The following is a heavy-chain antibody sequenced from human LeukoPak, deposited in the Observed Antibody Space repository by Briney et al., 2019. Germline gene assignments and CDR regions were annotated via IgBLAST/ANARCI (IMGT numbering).Heavy chain of an antibody. V-gene: IGHV1-69*05. J-gene: IGHJ4*02. Sequence: ASVKVSCKASGGTFSSYAISWVRQAPGQGLEWMGGIIPIFGTANYAQKFQGRVTITTDESTSTAYMELSSLRSEDTAVYYCAILGYSYGFYYFDYWGQGTLVTVSS. CDR3: AILGYSYGFYYFDY. CDR2: IIPIFGTA. D-gene: IGHD5-18*01. CDR1: GGTFSSYA.